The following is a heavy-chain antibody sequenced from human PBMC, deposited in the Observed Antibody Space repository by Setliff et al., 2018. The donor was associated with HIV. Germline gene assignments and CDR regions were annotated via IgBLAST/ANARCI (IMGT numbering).Heavy chain of an antibody. D-gene: IGHD5-12*01. CDR1: GYSISSGYY. J-gene: IGHJ3*02. CDR3: ARGKGRWLQFKGVFAFDI. Sequence: SETLSLTCTVSGYSISSGYYWGWIRQPPGKGLEWIGSIYHSGSTYYNPSLKSRVTISADTSKNQFSLRLNSVTAADTAVYYCARGKGRWLQFKGVFAFDIWGQGTMVTVSS. CDR2: IYHSGST. V-gene: IGHV4-38-2*02.